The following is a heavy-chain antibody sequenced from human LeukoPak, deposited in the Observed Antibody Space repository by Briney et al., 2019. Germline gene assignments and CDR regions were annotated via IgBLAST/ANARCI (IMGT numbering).Heavy chain of an antibody. D-gene: IGHD5-24*01. V-gene: IGHV4-59*01. CDR3: ARKRRDGYNFDY. CDR2: IYYSGST. Sequence: SETLSLTCTVSGGSINNYYWTWIRQPPGKGLEWMGYIYYSGSTDYNPSLKGRVTISVDTSKNQFSLKLNSVTAADTAVYYCARKRRDGYNFDYWGQGTLVTVSS. CDR1: GGSINNYY. J-gene: IGHJ4*02.